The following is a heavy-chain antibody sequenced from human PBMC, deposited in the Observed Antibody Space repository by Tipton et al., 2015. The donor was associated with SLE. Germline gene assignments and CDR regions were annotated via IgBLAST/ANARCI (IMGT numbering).Heavy chain of an antibody. J-gene: IGHJ4*02. V-gene: IGHV4-39*06. D-gene: IGHD2-21*01. Sequence: LRLSCTVSGGSISSSSYYWGWIRQPPGKGLEWIGSIYYSGSTYYNPSLKSRVTISVDTSKNQFPLKLSSVTAADTAVYYCARLRVISYYFDYWGQGTLVTVSS. CDR2: IYYSGST. CDR3: ARLRVISYYFDY. CDR1: GGSISSSSYY.